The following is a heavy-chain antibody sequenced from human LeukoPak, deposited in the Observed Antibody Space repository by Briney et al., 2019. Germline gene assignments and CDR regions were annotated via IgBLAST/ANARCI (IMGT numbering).Heavy chain of an antibody. Sequence: PGGSLRLSCAASGFTFSSYAMHWVRQAPGKGLEWVAVISYDGSNKYYADSVKGRFTISRDNSKNTLYLQMNSLRAEDTAVYYCARGLPSWFGELLSRYDYWGQGTLVTVSS. D-gene: IGHD3-10*01. J-gene: IGHJ4*02. CDR1: GFTFSSYA. CDR2: ISYDGSNK. CDR3: ARGLPSWFGELLSRYDY. V-gene: IGHV3-30*04.